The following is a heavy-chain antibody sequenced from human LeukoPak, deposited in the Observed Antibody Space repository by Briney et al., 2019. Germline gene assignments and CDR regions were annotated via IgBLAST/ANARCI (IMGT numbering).Heavy chain of an antibody. CDR3: ARHAQLVLLWFGELYYFDY. D-gene: IGHD3-10*01. J-gene: IGHJ4*02. CDR1: GYSFTSYW. Sequence: GESLKISCKGSGYSFTSYWISWARQMPGKGRGWMGRIDPSDSYTNYSPSFQGHVTISADKSISTAYLQWSSLKASDTAMYYCARHAQLVLLWFGELYYFDYWGQGTLVTVSS. CDR2: IDPSDSYT. V-gene: IGHV5-10-1*01.